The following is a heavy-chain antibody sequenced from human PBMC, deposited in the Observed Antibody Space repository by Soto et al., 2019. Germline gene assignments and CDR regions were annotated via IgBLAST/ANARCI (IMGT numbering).Heavy chain of an antibody. Sequence: ASVKVSCKASGYTFSDYYIHWVRQAPGQGLEWMGWINPNSGGTKYAPKFQGGVTMTGDTSITTAYMELSRLRSGDTAVYYCAREPATAKPEGVDFWGQGTLVTVSS. J-gene: IGHJ4*02. CDR1: GYTFSDYY. CDR3: AREPATAKPEGVDF. CDR2: INPNSGGT. V-gene: IGHV1-2*02. D-gene: IGHD1-1*01.